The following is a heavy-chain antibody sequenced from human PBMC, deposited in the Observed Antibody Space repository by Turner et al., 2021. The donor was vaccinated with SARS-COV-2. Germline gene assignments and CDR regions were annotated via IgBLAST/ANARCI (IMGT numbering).Heavy chain of an antibody. D-gene: IGHD3-10*01. Sequence: QVKLQESGPGLVKPAEPLSLTCTVSGGSISSYYWSWIRQPPGKGLEWIGYIYDSVSTNYSPSLKSRVTISVDTSKNQFSLKLSSVTAADTAVYYCANMERDYWGQGTLVTVSS. CDR3: ANMERDY. CDR1: GGSISSYY. J-gene: IGHJ4*02. V-gene: IGHV4-59*01. CDR2: IYDSVST.